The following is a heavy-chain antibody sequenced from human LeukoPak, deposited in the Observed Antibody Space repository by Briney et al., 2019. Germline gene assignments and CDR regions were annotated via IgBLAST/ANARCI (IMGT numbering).Heavy chain of an antibody. Sequence: PGGSLRLSCAASGFTFSSYWMSWVRQAPGKGLEWVANIKQDGSEKYYVDSVKGRFTISRDNAKNSLYLQMNSLRAEDTAVYYCARGRNEYYYDSSGYYYYYYYYMDVWGKGTTVTISS. CDR3: ARGRNEYYYDSSGYYYYYYYYMDV. CDR1: GFTFSSYW. D-gene: IGHD3-22*01. CDR2: IKQDGSEK. V-gene: IGHV3-7*01. J-gene: IGHJ6*03.